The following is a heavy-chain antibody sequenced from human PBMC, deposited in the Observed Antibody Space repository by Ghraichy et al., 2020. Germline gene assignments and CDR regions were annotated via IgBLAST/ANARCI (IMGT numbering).Heavy chain of an antibody. D-gene: IGHD1-1*01. CDR3: AREYYTTVTGRFFDY. CDR2: ISHDGNAQ. V-gene: IGHV3-30-3*01. CDR1: GFSFGSYA. Sequence: GESLNISCAASGFSFGSYAMHWFRQAPGKGLEWVAVISHDGNAQLYTDSVKGRLTLSRDNSKNTLYVQMNGLRAEDTAVYYCAREYYTTVTGRFFDYWGQGTLVTVFS. J-gene: IGHJ4*02.